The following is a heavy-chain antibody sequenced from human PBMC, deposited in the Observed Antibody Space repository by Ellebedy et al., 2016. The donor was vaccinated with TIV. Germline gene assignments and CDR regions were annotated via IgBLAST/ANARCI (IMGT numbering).Heavy chain of an antibody. Sequence: GESLKISCAASGFTFSSYGMHWVRQAPGKGLEWVAVIWYDGSNKYYADSVKGRFTISRDNSKNTLYLQMNSLRAEDTAVYYCAKEGTMVRYFDLWGRGTLVTVSS. CDR2: IWYDGSNK. V-gene: IGHV3-33*06. CDR1: GFTFSSYG. D-gene: IGHD3-10*01. CDR3: AKEGTMVRYFDL. J-gene: IGHJ2*01.